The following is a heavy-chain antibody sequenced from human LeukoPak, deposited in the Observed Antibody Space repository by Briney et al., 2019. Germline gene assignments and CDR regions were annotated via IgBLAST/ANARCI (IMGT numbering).Heavy chain of an antibody. CDR2: IDHSGST. Sequence: SETLSLTCNVSGYSISSGYDWGWLRQPPGKGLNWIGRIDHSGSTYYNASLKSRVTISVDTSKNQISLKLISVTAADTAVYYCARGPTGYSSSSLYFDYWGQGTLVTVSS. D-gene: IGHD6-6*01. J-gene: IGHJ4*02. V-gene: IGHV4-38-2*02. CDR3: ARGPTGYSSSSLYFDY. CDR1: GYSISSGYD.